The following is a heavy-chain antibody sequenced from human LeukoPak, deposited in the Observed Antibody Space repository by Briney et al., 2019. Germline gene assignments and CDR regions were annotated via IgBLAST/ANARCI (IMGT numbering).Heavy chain of an antibody. CDR2: TNVDGSSK. V-gene: IGHV3-74*01. CDR3: AKEGGIAAVQYQFDY. J-gene: IGHJ4*02. D-gene: IGHD6-13*01. CDR1: GFTFTSYW. Sequence: GGSLRLSCAASGFTFTSYWMHWVRQAPGKGLVWVSHTNVDGSSKNYADSVKGRFTISRDNSKNTLYLQMNSLRAEDTAVYYCAKEGGIAAVQYQFDYWGQGTLVTVSS.